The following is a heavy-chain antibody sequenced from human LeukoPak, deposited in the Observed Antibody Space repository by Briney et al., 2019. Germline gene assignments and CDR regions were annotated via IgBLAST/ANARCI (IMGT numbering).Heavy chain of an antibody. V-gene: IGHV7-4-1*02. Sequence: ASVKVSCKASGYTLTSHAMSWVRQAPGQGLEWMGWIDTNTGNPTYAQGFTGRFVFSLDTSVSTAYLHLSSLKAEDTAFYYCARGRNWFDPWGQGTLVTVSS. D-gene: IGHD2/OR15-2a*01. CDR3: ARGRNWFDP. J-gene: IGHJ5*02. CDR1: GYTLTSHA. CDR2: IDTNTGNP.